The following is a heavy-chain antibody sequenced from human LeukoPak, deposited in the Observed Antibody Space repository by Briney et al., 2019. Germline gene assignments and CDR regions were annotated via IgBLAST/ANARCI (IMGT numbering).Heavy chain of an antibody. V-gene: IGHV3-23*01. CDR2: ISGNGGRT. CDR1: GFTFSSYA. Sequence: GGSLRLSCAASGFTFSSYAMHWVRQAPGKGLEWVSTISGNGGRTYYADSVKGRFTISRDNAKNSLYLQMNSLRVEDTAVYYCAKEGRSLQTYWGQGTLVTVSS. J-gene: IGHJ4*02. CDR3: AKEGRSLQTY. D-gene: IGHD5-24*01.